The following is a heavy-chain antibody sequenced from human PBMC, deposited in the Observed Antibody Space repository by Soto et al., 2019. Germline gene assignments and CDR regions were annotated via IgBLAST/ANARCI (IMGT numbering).Heavy chain of an antibody. CDR1: GFTFSSYA. V-gene: IGHV3-23*01. CDR2: ITATGGGT. D-gene: IGHD1-20*01. Sequence: EVQLLESGGGLVQPGGSLRLSCAASGFTFSSYAMTWVRQAPGKGLEWVSAITATGGGTDYADSAKGRFIISRDNSKNTLYLQMSSLKAEDTAIYYCAKEFEYNTKVLYWGQGTLVTVSS. J-gene: IGHJ4*02. CDR3: AKEFEYNTKVLY.